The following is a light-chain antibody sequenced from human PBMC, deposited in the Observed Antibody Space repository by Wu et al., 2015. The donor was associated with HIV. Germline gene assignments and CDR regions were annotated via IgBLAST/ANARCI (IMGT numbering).Light chain of an antibody. CDR1: QDIDNY. CDR2: GGS. J-gene: IGKJ1*01. V-gene: IGKV1-27*01. Sequence: DIQMTQSPSSLSAYVGDRVTITCRASQDIDNYLAWYQHKFGKTPKLLIYGGSNLQSGVPSRFSGSGSGAHFTLTINSLQPEDVAIYYCQNYNSAPRTFGQGTSVEIK. CDR3: QNYNSAPRT.